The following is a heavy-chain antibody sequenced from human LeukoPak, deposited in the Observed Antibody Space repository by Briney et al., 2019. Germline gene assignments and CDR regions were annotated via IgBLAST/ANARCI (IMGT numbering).Heavy chain of an antibody. J-gene: IGHJ5*02. V-gene: IGHV1-18*01. CDR1: GYTFISYG. CDR2: ISAYNGNT. Sequence: ASVKVSCKASGYTFISYGISWVRQAPGQGPEWMGWISAYNGNTKYAQKFQGRVTMTTDTSTTTAYMELRSLGSDDTAVYYCARFCSGGSCYRNWFDPWGQGTLVTVSS. D-gene: IGHD2-15*01. CDR3: ARFCSGGSCYRNWFDP.